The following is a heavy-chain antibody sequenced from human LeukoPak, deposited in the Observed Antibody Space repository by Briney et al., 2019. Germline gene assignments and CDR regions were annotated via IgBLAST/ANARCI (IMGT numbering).Heavy chain of an antibody. D-gene: IGHD1-26*01. J-gene: IGHJ3*02. CDR1: GGSISSYC. CDR3: ARYIVSYPHDAFDI. V-gene: IGHV4-59*01. Sequence: PSETLSLTCTVSGGSISSYCWSWIRQPPGKGLEWIGYIYYSGSTSYNPSLKSRVTISVDTSKKQFSLKLSSVTAADTAFYYCARYIVSYPHDAFDIWGQGTMVTVSS. CDR2: IYYSGST.